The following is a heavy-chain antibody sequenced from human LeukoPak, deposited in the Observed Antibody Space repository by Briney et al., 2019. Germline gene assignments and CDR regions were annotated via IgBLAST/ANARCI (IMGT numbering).Heavy chain of an antibody. V-gene: IGHV1-2*06. CDR3: ARDQGSLTRSWYTGY. CDR1: GYTFTSYG. D-gene: IGHD6-13*01. Sequence: ASVKVPCKASGYTFTSYGISWVRQAPGQGLEWMGRINPYSGDTNFAQKFQGRVTMTRDTSITTAYMDLSSLTPDDTAVYFCARDQGSLTRSWYTGYWGQGTQVTVSS. J-gene: IGHJ4*02. CDR2: INPYSGDT.